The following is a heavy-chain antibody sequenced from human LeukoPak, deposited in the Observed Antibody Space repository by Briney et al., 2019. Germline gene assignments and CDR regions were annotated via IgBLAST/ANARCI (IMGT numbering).Heavy chain of an antibody. J-gene: IGHJ5*02. V-gene: IGHV3-74*01. CDR1: GFTFSNYW. D-gene: IGHD4-23*01. Sequence: EGSLRLSCAASGFTFSNYWMHWVRQAPGKGLVWVSRINSDGSSTTYADSVKGRFTISRDNAKNTLYLQMNSLRAEDTAVYYCARGYGGDYNWFDPWGQGTLVTVSS. CDR3: ARGYGGDYNWFDP. CDR2: INSDGSST.